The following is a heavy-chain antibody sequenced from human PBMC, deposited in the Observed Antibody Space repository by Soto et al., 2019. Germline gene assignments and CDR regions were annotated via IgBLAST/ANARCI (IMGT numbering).Heavy chain of an antibody. D-gene: IGHD5-12*01. CDR3: ANEGLTRSNDY. Sequence: PSETLSLTCTVSGGSISSNNYYWGWIRQPPGKGLEWIGSIYYNGVTFYNPSLKSRVTISVDTSKNQFSLKLSSVTPADTAVYYCANEGLTRSNDYWGQGTLVTVSS. V-gene: IGHV4-39*01. J-gene: IGHJ4*02. CDR2: IYYNGVT. CDR1: GGSISSNNYY.